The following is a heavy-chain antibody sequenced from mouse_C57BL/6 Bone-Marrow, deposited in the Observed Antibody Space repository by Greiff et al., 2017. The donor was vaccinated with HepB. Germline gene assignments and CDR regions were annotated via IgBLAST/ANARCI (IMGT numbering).Heavy chain of an antibody. V-gene: IGHV1-61*01. D-gene: IGHD2-10*01. CDR2: IYPSDSET. CDR3: ARALLSAMDY. CDR1: GYTFTSYW. Sequence: VQLQQPGAELVRPGSSVKLSCKASGYTFTSYWMDWVKQRPGQGLEWIGNIYPSDSETHYNQKFKDKATLTVDKSSSTAYMQLSSLTSEDSAVYYCARALLSAMDYWGQGTSVTVSS. J-gene: IGHJ4*01.